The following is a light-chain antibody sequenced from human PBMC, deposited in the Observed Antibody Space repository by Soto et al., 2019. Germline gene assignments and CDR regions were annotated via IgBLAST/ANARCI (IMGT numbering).Light chain of an antibody. CDR2: GAS. CDR1: QSVSTN. Sequence: EIVMTQSPATLSVPPGERATLSCRASQSVSTNFAWYQQKPGQAPRVLIYGASTRATAVPARFTASGSGTEFTLTISSLQSEDFAVYYCQQYNTWPRTFGQGTKVEVK. V-gene: IGKV3-15*01. CDR3: QQYNTWPRT. J-gene: IGKJ1*01.